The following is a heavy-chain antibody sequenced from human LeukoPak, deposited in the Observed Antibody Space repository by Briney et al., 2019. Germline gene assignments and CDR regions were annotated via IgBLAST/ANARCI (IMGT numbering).Heavy chain of an antibody. J-gene: IGHJ3*02. V-gene: IGHV4-59*01. CDR1: GGSISSDY. CDR3: AKYYHDSSGYGAFDI. CDR2: FSNGGST. Sequence: SETLSLTCTVSGGSISSDYWSWIRQPPGKGLEWIGYFSNGGSTNYNPSLKSRVTISVDTSKNQFSLKLRFMTAADTAVYYCAKYYHDSSGYGAFDIWGQGTMVTVSS. D-gene: IGHD3-22*01.